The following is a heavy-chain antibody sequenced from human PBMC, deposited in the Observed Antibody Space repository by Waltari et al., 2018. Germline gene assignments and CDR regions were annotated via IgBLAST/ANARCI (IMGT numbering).Heavy chain of an antibody. CDR2: ISDDETSI. D-gene: IGHD2-2*01. CDR1: GFRFRNYW. V-gene: IGHV3-74*01. Sequence: EEQLLESGGGLVQPGDSPRLFCAGSGFRFRNYWMNWVRQAPGKGLVWVARISDDETSISYADSVKGRFTISRDNAKNTVYLQMKRLRVEDTAVYYCAKGISSSWASDLENWGQGSRVIVSS. CDR3: AKGISSSWASDLEN. J-gene: IGHJ4*02.